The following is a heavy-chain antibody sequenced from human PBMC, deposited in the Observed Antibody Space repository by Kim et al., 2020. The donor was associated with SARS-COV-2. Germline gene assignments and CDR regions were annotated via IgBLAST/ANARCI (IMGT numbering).Heavy chain of an antibody. V-gene: IGHV3-15*01. CDR2: IKSKTDGGTT. Sequence: GSLRLSCAASGFPFSNAWMSWVRQAPGKGLEWVCRIKSKTDGGTTDYAAPGKGRFTISRDDSKNTLYLQMNSLKTEDTAVYYCTTDYSSSSDYYYYYGMDVWGQGTTVTVSS. CDR3: TTDYSSSSDYYYYYGMDV. D-gene: IGHD6-6*01. CDR1: GFPFSNAW. J-gene: IGHJ6*02.